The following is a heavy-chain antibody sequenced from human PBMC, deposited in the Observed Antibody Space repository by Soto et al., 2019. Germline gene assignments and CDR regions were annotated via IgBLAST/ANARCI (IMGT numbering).Heavy chain of an antibody. D-gene: IGHD3-10*01. CDR3: ARGFSLLWFGSGYYYYGMDV. Sequence: SETLSLTCAVYGGSFSGYYWSWIRQPPGKGLEWIREINHSGSTNYNPSLKSRVTISVDTSKNQFSLKLSSVTAADTAVYYCARGFSLLWFGSGYYYYGMDVWGQGTTVTVSS. CDR2: INHSGST. J-gene: IGHJ6*02. CDR1: GGSFSGYY. V-gene: IGHV4-34*01.